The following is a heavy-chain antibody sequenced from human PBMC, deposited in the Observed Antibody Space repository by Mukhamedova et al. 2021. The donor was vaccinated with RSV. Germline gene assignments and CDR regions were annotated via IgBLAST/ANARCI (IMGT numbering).Heavy chain of an antibody. J-gene: IGHJ4*02. CDR2: ICGSGGCT. D-gene: IGHD3-10*01. V-gene: IGHV3-23*01. CDR3: AKDDITMVRGVIRYYFDY. Sequence: QAPGKVLDWVSAICGSGGCTYYADSVKGRFTISRDNSKNTLYLQMNSLRAEDTAVYYCAKDDITMVRGVIRYYFDYWGQGTLVTV.